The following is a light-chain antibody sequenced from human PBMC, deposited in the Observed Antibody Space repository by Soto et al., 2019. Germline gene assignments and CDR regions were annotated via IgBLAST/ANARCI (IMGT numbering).Light chain of an antibody. Sequence: IVLTQSPGTLSLSPGERATLSCRASQSFSTSYLARYQQKPGQAPRLLIFAASSRASGIPDRFSGSGSGTDFTLTIDRLEPEDFAVYYCQQYSTSPLTFGGGTKVDIK. CDR3: QQYSTSPLT. CDR1: QSFSTSY. V-gene: IGKV3-20*01. CDR2: AAS. J-gene: IGKJ4*01.